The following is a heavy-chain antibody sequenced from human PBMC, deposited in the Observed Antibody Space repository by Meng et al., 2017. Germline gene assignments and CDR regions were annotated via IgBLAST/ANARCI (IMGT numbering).Heavy chain of an antibody. CDR3: ARSDWFDP. CDR1: GFTLLNYW. J-gene: IGHJ5*02. Sequence: EGRVVGSGGGCVQSGWSLSLYGTASGFTLLNYWMHWVRKAPGKGLVWVSRIKPDGTMTVYADSVKGRFTISRDNAKNTLYLQMNSLRGDDTAVYYCARSDWFDPWGQGTVVTVSS. CDR2: IKPDGTMT. V-gene: IGHV3-74*01.